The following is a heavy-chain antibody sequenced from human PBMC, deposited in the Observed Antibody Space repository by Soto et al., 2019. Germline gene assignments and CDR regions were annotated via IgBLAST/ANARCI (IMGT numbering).Heavy chain of an antibody. CDR3: ARDGDAAADPWYYYGMDV. J-gene: IGHJ6*02. CDR2: IYSGGST. Sequence: EVQLVESGGGLVQPGGSLRLSCAASGFTVSSNYMSWVRQAPAKGLEWVSVIYSGGSTYYADSVKGRFTISRHNSKNTLYLQMNSLRAEDTAVYYCARDGDAAADPWYYYGMDVWGQGTTVTVSS. D-gene: IGHD6-13*01. V-gene: IGHV3-53*04. CDR1: GFTVSSNY.